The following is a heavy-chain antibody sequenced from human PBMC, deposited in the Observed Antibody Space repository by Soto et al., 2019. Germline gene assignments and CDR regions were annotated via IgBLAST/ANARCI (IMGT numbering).Heavy chain of an antibody. CDR3: ARPIYSGYKVIEGRVSDI. V-gene: IGHV5-51*01. CDR1: TCTFPYFW. CDR2: IFPSDSET. J-gene: IGHJ3*02. D-gene: IGHD5-12*01. Sequence: ASLKVSGRASTCTFPYFWMAAVPQITRKGLEYLGIIFPSDSETKYSPSFQGQVTISSDASISAIYLHLSSLRASDTGMYYCARPIYSGYKVIEGRVSDIWGQGIMVTVSS.